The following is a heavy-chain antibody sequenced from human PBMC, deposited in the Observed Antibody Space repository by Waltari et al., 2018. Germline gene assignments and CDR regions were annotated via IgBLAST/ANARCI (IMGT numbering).Heavy chain of an antibody. Sequence: EVQLVQSGAEVKKPGESLKISCKGSGYSFTSYWIGWVRQMPGKGLEWMGIIYPVYSDTSDGPSFQGQVTSSAEKSISTAYLQWSSLKASDTAMYYGARHGGTAMAIDYWGQGTLVTVSS. CDR1: GYSFTSYW. J-gene: IGHJ4*02. CDR2: IYPVYSDT. V-gene: IGHV5-51*01. CDR3: ARHGGTAMAIDY. D-gene: IGHD5-18*01.